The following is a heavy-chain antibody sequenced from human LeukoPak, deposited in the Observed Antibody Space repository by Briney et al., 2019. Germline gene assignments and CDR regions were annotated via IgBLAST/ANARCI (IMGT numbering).Heavy chain of an antibody. CDR2: ISSNGGST. CDR1: GFTFSSYA. Sequence: GGSLRLSCAASGFTFSSYAMHWVRQAPGKGLEYVSAISSNGGSTYYANSVKGRFTISRDNSKNTLYLQMGSLRAEDMAVYYCARVPVVSYGVDVWGQGTTVTVSS. V-gene: IGHV3-64*01. CDR3: ARVPVVSYGVDV. J-gene: IGHJ6*02.